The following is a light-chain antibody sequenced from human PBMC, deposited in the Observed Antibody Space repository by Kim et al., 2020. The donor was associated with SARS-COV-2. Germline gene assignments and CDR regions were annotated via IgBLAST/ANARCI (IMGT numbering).Light chain of an antibody. V-gene: IGKV3-15*01. CDR1: QTINKK. CDR2: DAT. CDR3: QQSNDWPPLT. Sequence: SPRERATRSCRTSQTINKKLVWYHQKPGQAPRLRIYDATTRATGVPARFSGSGSETDFTLTISSLQSEDFAVYYCQQSNDWPPLTFGQGTKVDIK. J-gene: IGKJ1*01.